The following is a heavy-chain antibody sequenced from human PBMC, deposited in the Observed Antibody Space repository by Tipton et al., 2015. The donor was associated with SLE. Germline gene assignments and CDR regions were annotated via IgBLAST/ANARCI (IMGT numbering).Heavy chain of an antibody. CDR1: GGSFSGYY. D-gene: IGHD3-9*01. CDR3: SRGQYYDILTV. V-gene: IGHV4-34*01. Sequence: TLSLTCAVYGGSFSGYYWTWIRQPPGKGLEWIGEINHSGSTNYNPSLKSRVTISVDTSKNQFSLKLSSVTAADTAVYYCSRGQYYDILTVWGQGTLVTVSS. J-gene: IGHJ4*02. CDR2: INHSGST.